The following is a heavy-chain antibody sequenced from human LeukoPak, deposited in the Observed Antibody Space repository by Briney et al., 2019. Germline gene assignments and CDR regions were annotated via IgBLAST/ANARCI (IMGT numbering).Heavy chain of an antibody. CDR3: ARLGYTSGSDY. CDR2: INPNSGGT. V-gene: IGHV1-2*02. D-gene: IGHD6-19*01. J-gene: IGHJ4*02. CDR1: GYTFSGFY. Sequence: ASVKVSCKASGYTFSGFYIHWVRQAPGQGLEWMGWINPNSGGTNFVQKFQGRLTMTRDTSISTAYMELRRLRSDDTAVYFCARLGYTSGSDYWGQGTLVTVSS.